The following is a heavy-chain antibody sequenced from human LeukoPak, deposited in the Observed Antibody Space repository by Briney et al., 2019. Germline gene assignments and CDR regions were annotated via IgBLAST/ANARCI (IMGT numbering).Heavy chain of an antibody. D-gene: IGHD1-26*01. CDR3: TRGLYGSPGDN. Sequence: GGSLRLSCAASGFTFSSYWMSWVRQAPGKGLEWVANIKQDGSEKYYADSVMGRFTMSRDNAKNTVYLHMNSLGAEDTAVYYCTRGLYGSPGDNWGQGTLVTVSS. V-gene: IGHV3-7*01. J-gene: IGHJ4*02. CDR1: GFTFSSYW. CDR2: IKQDGSEK.